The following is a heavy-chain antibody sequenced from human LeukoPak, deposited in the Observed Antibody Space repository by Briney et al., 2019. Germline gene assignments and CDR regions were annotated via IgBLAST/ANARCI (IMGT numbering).Heavy chain of an antibody. CDR2: ISYDGSNK. Sequence: PGGSLRLSCSVSGFTFSSYEMNWVRQAPGKGLEWVAVISYDGSNKYYADSVKGRFTISRDNSKNTLYLQMNSLRAEDTAVYYCAKDQSSYYDSSGYRILDYWGQGTLVTVSS. V-gene: IGHV3-30*18. CDR1: GFTFSSYE. J-gene: IGHJ4*02. CDR3: AKDQSSYYDSSGYRILDY. D-gene: IGHD3-22*01.